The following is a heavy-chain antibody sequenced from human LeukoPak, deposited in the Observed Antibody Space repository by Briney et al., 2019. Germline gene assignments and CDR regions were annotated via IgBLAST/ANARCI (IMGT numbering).Heavy chain of an antibody. J-gene: IGHJ3*01. CDR3: ARDARYSGYDSALDV. V-gene: IGHV1-18*01. CDR1: GYTFSNYG. Sequence: ASVKVSCKASGYTFSNYGITWVRQAPGQGLEWMGWITAYNVKTDYAQNLQGRVTMTTDTSTTTAYMELRSLRSDDTAMYYCARDARYSGYDSALDVWGQGTMVTVSS. CDR2: ITAYNVKT. D-gene: IGHD5-12*01.